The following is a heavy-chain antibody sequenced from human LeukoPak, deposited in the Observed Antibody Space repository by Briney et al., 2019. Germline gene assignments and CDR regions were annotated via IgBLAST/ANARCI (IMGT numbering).Heavy chain of an antibody. CDR1: GFTFSSYA. D-gene: IGHD2-21*02. CDR3: ARVVVATGSDSLDL. CDR2: ISGSDGRT. V-gene: IGHV3-23*01. J-gene: IGHJ3*01. Sequence: PGGSLRLSCAASGFTFSSYAMDWVRQAPGKGLEWVSAISGSDGRTYYADSVKGRFTISRDTSKNTLYFQMNNLRAEDTALYYCARVVVATGSDSLDLWGQGTMVTVSS.